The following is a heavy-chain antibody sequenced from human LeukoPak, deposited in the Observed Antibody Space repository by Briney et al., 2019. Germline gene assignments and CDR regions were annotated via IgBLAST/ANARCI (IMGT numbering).Heavy chain of an antibody. D-gene: IGHD7-27*01. J-gene: IGHJ6*03. CDR1: GYTFTSYD. CDR3: ARISGSPPPDCYYYMDV. CDR2: MNPNSGNT. Sequence: ASVKVSCKTSGYTFTSYDINWVRQATGQGLEWMGWMNPNSGNTDYAQKFQGRVTITRNTSISTAYMELSSLRSEDTAVYYCARISGSPPPDCYYYMDVWGKGTTVTVSS. V-gene: IGHV1-8*03.